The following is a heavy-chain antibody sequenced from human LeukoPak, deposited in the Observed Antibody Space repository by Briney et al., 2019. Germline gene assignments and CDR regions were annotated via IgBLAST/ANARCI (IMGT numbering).Heavy chain of an antibody. J-gene: IGHJ4*02. V-gene: IGHV3-72*01. Sequence: GGSLRLSCAASGFTSSDRYIDWARQAPGKGLEWVGRIRHKGNSYTTEYAASVKGRFTISRDDSKTSLYLQMNSLKTEDTAVYYCTIGLGDWGQGTLVTVSS. CDR3: TIGLGD. CDR1: GFTSSDRY. D-gene: IGHD3-16*01. CDR2: IRHKGNSYTT.